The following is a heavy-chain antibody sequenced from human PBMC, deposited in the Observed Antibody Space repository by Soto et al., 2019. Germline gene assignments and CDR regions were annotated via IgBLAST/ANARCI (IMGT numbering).Heavy chain of an antibody. CDR1: GHSFSSYG. V-gene: IGHV1-18*01. D-gene: IGHD2-15*01. CDR3: ATTYCNCCSCYSDYYQH. CDR2: ISPSTHET. Sequence: ASVKVSCKASGHSFSSYGITWVRQAPGQGLEWMGWISPSTHETNYAQKFQGRVTVTTDTSTSTAFIELRNLKSDDTAVYYCATTYCNCCSCYSDYYQHWSQGTLVPVSS. J-gene: IGHJ1*01.